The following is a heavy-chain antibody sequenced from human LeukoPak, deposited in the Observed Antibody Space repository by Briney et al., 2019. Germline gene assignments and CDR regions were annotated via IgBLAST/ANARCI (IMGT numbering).Heavy chain of an antibody. CDR1: GFTFSSYW. J-gene: IGHJ4*02. V-gene: IGHV3-7*01. D-gene: IGHD3-10*01. Sequence: GGSLRLSCAASGFTFSSYWMSWVRQAPGKGLEWVANIKQDGSEKYYVDSVKGRFTISRDNAKNSLYLQMNSLRAEDTAVYYCARDPSYYYGSGSLIDYWGRGTLVTVSS. CDR2: IKQDGSEK. CDR3: ARDPSYYYGSGSLIDY.